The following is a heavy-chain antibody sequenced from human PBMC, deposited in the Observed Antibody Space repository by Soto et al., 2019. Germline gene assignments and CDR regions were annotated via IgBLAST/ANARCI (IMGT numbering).Heavy chain of an antibody. Sequence: SETLSLTCTVSGVSISSGDYYWSWIRQTPGKGLEWIGYIYYSENTYSNPSLKSRAIISVDTSKNQFSLKLTSVTAEDTALYFCASSSFLRSGDLFHGLDVWGQGTTVTVSS. D-gene: IGHD3-10*01. CDR2: IYYSENT. CDR3: ASSSFLRSGDLFHGLDV. J-gene: IGHJ6*02. CDR1: GVSISSGDYY. V-gene: IGHV4-30-4*01.